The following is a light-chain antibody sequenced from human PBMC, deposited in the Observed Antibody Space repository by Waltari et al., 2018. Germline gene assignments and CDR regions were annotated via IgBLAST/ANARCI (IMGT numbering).Light chain of an antibody. CDR1: SPNIGNNY. Sequence: QSVLTQPPSVSATPGQKVTISCSGSSPNIGNNYVSGYQHLPGTAPKLLIYDNSKRPSGTPDRFSGSKSGTSATLGITGLQTGDEADYYCATWDSSLSAGVVFGGGTKLTVL. J-gene: IGLJ2*01. CDR2: DNS. CDR3: ATWDSSLSAGVV. V-gene: IGLV1-51*01.